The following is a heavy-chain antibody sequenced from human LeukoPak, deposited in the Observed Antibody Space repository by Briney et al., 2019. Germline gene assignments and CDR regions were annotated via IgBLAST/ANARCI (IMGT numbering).Heavy chain of an antibody. D-gene: IGHD3-10*01. CDR2: IYSGGST. V-gene: IGHV3-53*01. Sequence: GGSLRLSCAASGFTFSSNYMSWVRQAPGKGLEWVSVIYSGGSTYYADSVKGRFTISRDNSKNTLYLQMNSLRAEDTAVYYCARAPGWGGFYYYYYMDVWGKGTTVTVSS. J-gene: IGHJ6*03. CDR3: ARAPGWGGFYYYYYMDV. CDR1: GFTFSSNY.